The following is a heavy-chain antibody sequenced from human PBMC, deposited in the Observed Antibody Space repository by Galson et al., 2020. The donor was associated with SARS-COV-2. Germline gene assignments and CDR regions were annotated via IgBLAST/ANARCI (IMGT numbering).Heavy chain of an antibody. CDR3: ARIVVDCSGGSCYNLFDY. CDR1: GFSLSNARMG. Sequence: SGPTLVKPTETLTLTCTVSGFSLSNARMGVTWIRQPPGKALEWLAQLFSNDETSYSTPLKSRLTISKDTSKSQVVLTMTNMDPVDTATYYCARIVVDCSGGSCYNLFDYWGQGTLVTVSS. CDR2: LFSNDET. J-gene: IGHJ4*02. D-gene: IGHD2-15*01. V-gene: IGHV2-26*01.